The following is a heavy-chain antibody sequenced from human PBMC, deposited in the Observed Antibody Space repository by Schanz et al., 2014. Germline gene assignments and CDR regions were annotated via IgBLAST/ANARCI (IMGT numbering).Heavy chain of an antibody. CDR3: ARGRTFDY. CDR1: GYTFTSYD. Sequence: QVQLVQSEAEVKKPGSSVKVSCKASGYTFTSYDINWVRQAPGQGLEWLGWMNPNSGNPGFAQKFRGRVTMTRNTSMSTAYIELHILTSEDTAVYYCARGRTFDYWGQGTLVTVSS. V-gene: IGHV1-8*01. J-gene: IGHJ4*02. CDR2: MNPNSGNP.